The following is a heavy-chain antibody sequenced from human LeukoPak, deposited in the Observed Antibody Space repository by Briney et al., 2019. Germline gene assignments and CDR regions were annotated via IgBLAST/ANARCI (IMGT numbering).Heavy chain of an antibody. D-gene: IGHD6-19*01. CDR3: ARGRAVAGRRLDY. J-gene: IGHJ4*02. V-gene: IGHV1-2*02. CDR2: INPNSGGT. Sequence: ASVKVSCKVSGYTFTGYYMHWVRQAPGQGLEWMGWINPNSGGTNYAQKFQGRVTMTRDTSISTAYMELSRLRSDDTAVYYCARGRAVAGRRLDYWGQGTLVTVSS. CDR1: GYTFTGYY.